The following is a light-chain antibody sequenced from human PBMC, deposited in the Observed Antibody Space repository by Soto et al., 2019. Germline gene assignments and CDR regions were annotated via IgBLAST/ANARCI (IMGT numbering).Light chain of an antibody. V-gene: IGKV3-11*01. CDR1: QSVSGY. CDR3: MQALQTPKT. J-gene: IGKJ1*01. CDR2: DAS. Sequence: VLTQSPDTLSLSPGERATLSCRASQSVSGYLGWYQQKPGQAPRLLIYDASNRAYGVPARFRGSGSGTDFTLKISRVEAEDVGVYYCMQALQTPKTFGQGTKVDVK.